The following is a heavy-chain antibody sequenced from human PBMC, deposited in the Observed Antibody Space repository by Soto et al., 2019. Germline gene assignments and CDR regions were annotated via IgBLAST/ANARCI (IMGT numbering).Heavy chain of an antibody. V-gene: IGHV3-53*04. Sequence: VQLVESGGGLVQPGGSLRLSCAASGFTVSSHYMSWVRQAPGKGLEWVSVIYSGGRTYYADSVKGRFTISRHNYKNTLYLQMNSLRAEDTAVYYCAGDYDFWSGYHYWGQGTLVTVSS. CDR1: GFTVSSHY. D-gene: IGHD3-3*01. CDR2: IYSGGRT. J-gene: IGHJ4*02. CDR3: AGDYDFWSGYHY.